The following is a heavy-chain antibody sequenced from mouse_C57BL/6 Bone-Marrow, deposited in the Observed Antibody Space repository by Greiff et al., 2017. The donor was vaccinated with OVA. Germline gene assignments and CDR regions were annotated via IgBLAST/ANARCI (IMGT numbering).Heavy chain of an antibody. V-gene: IGHV1-61*01. D-gene: IGHD1-1*01. CDR3: ARAYYYGSPYYFDY. CDR1: GYTFTSYW. J-gene: IGHJ2*01. CDR2: IYPSDSET. Sequence: QVQLKQPGAELVRPGSSVKLSCKASGYTFTSYWMDWVKQRPGQGLEWIGNIYPSDSETHYNQKFKDKATLTVDKSSSTAYMQLSSLTSEDSAVYYCARAYYYGSPYYFDYWGQGTTLTVSS.